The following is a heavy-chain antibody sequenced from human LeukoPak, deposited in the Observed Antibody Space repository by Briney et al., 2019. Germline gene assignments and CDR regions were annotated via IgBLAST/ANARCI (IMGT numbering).Heavy chain of an antibody. CDR2: ISYDGSNK. Sequence: GGSLRLSCAASGFTFSSYGMHWVRQAPGKGLEWVAVISYDGSNKYYADSVKGRFTISRDNSKNTLYLQMNSLRAEDTAVYYCAKSSGYDSAFGAFDIWGQGTMVTVSS. V-gene: IGHV3-30*18. CDR3: AKSSGYDSAFGAFDI. CDR1: GFTFSSYG. J-gene: IGHJ3*02. D-gene: IGHD5-12*01.